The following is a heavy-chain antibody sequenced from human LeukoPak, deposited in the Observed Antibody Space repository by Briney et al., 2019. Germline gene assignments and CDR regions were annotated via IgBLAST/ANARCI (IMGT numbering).Heavy chain of an antibody. Sequence: GSLRLSCAASGFTFSSYSMNWVRQAPGKGLEWVSSISSSSSYIYYADSVKGRFTISRDNAKNSLYLQMNSLRAEDTAVYYCAVSGCSLNYYGMDVWGQGTTVTVSS. CDR3: AVSGCSLNYYGMDV. CDR2: ISSSSSYI. CDR1: GFTFSSYS. V-gene: IGHV3-21*01. D-gene: IGHD3-3*01. J-gene: IGHJ6*02.